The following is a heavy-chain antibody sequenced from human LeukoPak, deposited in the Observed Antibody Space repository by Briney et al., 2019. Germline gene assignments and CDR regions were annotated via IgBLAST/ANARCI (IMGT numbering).Heavy chain of an antibody. CDR3: ARDPYYDFWSGYPYGMDV. J-gene: IGHJ6*02. V-gene: IGHV4-31*03. Sequence: PSETLSLTCTVSGGSISSGGYYWSWIRQHPGKGLEWIGYIYYSGSTYYNLSLKSRVTISVDTSKNQFSLKLSSVTAADTAVYHCARDPYYDFWSGYPYGMDVWGQGTTVTVSS. CDR1: GGSISSGGYY. D-gene: IGHD3-3*01. CDR2: IYYSGST.